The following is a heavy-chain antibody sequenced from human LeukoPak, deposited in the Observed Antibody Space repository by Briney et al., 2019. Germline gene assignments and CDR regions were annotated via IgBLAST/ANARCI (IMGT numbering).Heavy chain of an antibody. CDR3: ARLAYCGGDCYYRHPGFDY. V-gene: IGHV4-4*02. J-gene: IGHJ4*02. CDR1: GGSISSSNW. CDR2: IYHSGST. D-gene: IGHD2-21*02. Sequence: SETLSLTCAVSGGSISSSNWWSWVRQPPGKGLEWIGGIYHSGSTNYNPSLKSRVTISVDKSKNQFSLKLSSMTAADTAVYYCARLAYCGGDCYYRHPGFDYWGQGTLVTVSS.